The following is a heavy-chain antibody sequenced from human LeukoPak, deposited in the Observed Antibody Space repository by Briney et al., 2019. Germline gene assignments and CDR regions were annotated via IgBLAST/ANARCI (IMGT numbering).Heavy chain of an antibody. CDR3: VRGTNYYYYYGMDV. J-gene: IGHJ6*02. Sequence: VASVKVSCKASGGTFSSYAISWVRQAPGQGLEWMGGIIPISGTANYAQKFQGRVTITADESTSTAYMELSSLRSEDTAVYYCVRGTNYYYYYGMDVWGQGTTVTVSS. CDR1: GGTFSSYA. CDR2: IIPISGTA. V-gene: IGHV1-69*13.